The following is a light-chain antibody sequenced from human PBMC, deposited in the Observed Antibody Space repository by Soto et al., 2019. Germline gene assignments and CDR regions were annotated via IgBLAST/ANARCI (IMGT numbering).Light chain of an antibody. CDR2: DTS. V-gene: IGKV3-15*01. J-gene: IGKJ2*01. Sequence: EIILTQSPVTLSVSPGERATLSCRASQSVSIHLAWYQQKPGQAPRLLIYDTSTRATGIPARFSGTGSGTDFTLIINRLEPEDFAVYYCQQYSSTPHTFGQGTKVDIK. CDR1: QSVSIH. CDR3: QQYSSTPHT.